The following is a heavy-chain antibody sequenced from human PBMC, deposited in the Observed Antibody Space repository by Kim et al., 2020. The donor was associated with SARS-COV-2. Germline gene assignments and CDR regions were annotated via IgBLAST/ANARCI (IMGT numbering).Heavy chain of an antibody. V-gene: IGHV3-11*05. Sequence: GGSLRLSCAASGFTFSDYYMSWIRQAPGKGLEWVSYINSTTSYTKYADSVKGRFTISRDNAKNSLYLQMNSLRAEDTAVYYCARVSSGSSSWYWFDPWGQGTPVTVSS. D-gene: IGHD6-13*01. CDR3: ARVSSGSSSWYWFDP. J-gene: IGHJ5*02. CDR1: GFTFSDYY. CDR2: INSTTSYT.